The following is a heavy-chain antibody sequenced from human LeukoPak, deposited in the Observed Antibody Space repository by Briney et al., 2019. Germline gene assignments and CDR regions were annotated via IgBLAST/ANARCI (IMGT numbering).Heavy chain of an antibody. Sequence: ASVKVSCKASGGTFSSYAISWVRQAPGQGLEWMGRIIPILGIANYAQKFQGRVTITADKSTSTAYMELSSLRSEDTAVYHCARESDYGGNSAADYWGQGTLVTVSS. V-gene: IGHV1-69*04. CDR3: ARESDYGGNSAADY. J-gene: IGHJ4*02. CDR2: IIPILGIA. D-gene: IGHD4-23*01. CDR1: GGTFSSYA.